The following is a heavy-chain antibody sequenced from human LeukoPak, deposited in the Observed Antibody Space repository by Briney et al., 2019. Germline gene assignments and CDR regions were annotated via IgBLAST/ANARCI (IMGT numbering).Heavy chain of an antibody. Sequence: SETLSLTCTVSAGSISSYYWSWIRQPPGKGLEWIGYIYYSGSTNYNPSLKSRVTISVDTSKNQFSLKLSSVTAADTAVYYCARGIGSSWYYYYGMDVWGQGTTVTVSS. J-gene: IGHJ6*02. V-gene: IGHV4-59*01. CDR1: AGSISSYY. D-gene: IGHD6-13*01. CDR2: IYYSGST. CDR3: ARGIGSSWYYYYGMDV.